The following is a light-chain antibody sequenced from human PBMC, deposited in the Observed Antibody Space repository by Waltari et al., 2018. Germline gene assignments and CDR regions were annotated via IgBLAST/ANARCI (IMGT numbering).Light chain of an antibody. CDR3: SSYGGNSNWV. CDR1: SSDDGAYDY. J-gene: IGLJ3*02. V-gene: IGLV2-8*01. CDR2: EVS. Sequence: QSALTQPPSASGSPGPSVTISRTGTSSDDGAYDYFSWFQHHLGKAPKLPIYEVSKRPSGVRGRFSGSKSGNTASLTVCGLQAEDEGDYFCSSYGGNSNWVFGGGSRLPVL.